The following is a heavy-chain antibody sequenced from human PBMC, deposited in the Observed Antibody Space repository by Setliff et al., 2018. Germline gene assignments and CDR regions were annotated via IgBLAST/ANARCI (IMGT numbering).Heavy chain of an antibody. Sequence: GGSLRLSCAASGFSFSGSAVYWVRQASVKGLEWIGRIRGRTDNYATAYAASVRGRFTISRDDSKNTAYLQMNSLRADDTGVYYCVRDDADNYDAFDNWGQGTLVTVSS. CDR3: VRDDADNYDAFDN. CDR1: GFSFSGSA. D-gene: IGHD1-1*01. CDR2: IRGRTDNYAT. J-gene: IGHJ3*02. V-gene: IGHV3-73*01.